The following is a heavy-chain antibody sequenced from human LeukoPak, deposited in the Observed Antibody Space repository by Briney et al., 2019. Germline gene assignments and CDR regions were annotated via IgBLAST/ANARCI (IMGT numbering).Heavy chain of an antibody. V-gene: IGHV4-34*01. CDR2: INHSGST. Sequence: SETLSLTCAVYGGSFSGYYWSWIRQPPGKGLEWIGEINHSGSTNYNPSLKSRVTISVDTSKNQFSLKLSSVTAADTAVYYCARGRSMSSSSVKYYYYYYMDVWGKGTTVTVSS. CDR3: ARGRSMSSSSVKYYYYYYMDV. J-gene: IGHJ6*03. CDR1: GGSFSGYY. D-gene: IGHD6-6*01.